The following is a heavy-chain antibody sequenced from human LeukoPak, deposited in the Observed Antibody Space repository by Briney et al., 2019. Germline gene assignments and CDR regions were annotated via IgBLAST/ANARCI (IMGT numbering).Heavy chain of an antibody. D-gene: IGHD3-22*01. CDR3: ARVDGSADY. V-gene: IGHV1-2*02. Sequence: ASVKVSCKSSGYTFTGYYMHWVRQAPGQGLEWMGWINPNSGGTNYAQKFQGRVTITKDTSISTVYMELSSLRSEDTAVYFCARVDGSADYWGQGTLVTVSS. J-gene: IGHJ4*02. CDR2: INPNSGGT. CDR1: GYTFTGYY.